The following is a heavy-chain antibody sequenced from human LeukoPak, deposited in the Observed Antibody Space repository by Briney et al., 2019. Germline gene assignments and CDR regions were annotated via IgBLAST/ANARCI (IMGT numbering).Heavy chain of an antibody. CDR1: GGSSSGYY. Sequence: SETLSLTCAVYGGSSSGYYWSWIRQPPGKGLEWIGEINHSGSTNYNPSLKSRVTISVDTSKNQFSLKLSSVTAADTAVYYCARRGQYGSGSYYGYYFDYWGQGTLVTVSS. CDR2: INHSGST. CDR3: ARRGQYGSGSYYGYYFDY. J-gene: IGHJ4*02. D-gene: IGHD3-10*01. V-gene: IGHV4-34*01.